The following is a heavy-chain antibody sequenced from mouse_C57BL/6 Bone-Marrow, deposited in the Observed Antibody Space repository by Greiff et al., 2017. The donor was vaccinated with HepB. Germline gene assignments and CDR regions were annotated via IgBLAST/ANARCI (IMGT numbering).Heavy chain of an antibody. CDR1: GYTFTSYW. CDR2: IDPSDSYT. J-gene: IGHJ1*03. Sequence: VQLQQPGAELVRPGTSVKLSCKASGYTFTSYWMRWVKQRPGQGLEWIGVIDPSDSYTNYNQKFKGKATLTVDTSSSTAYMQLSSLTSEDSAVYYCARPYFDVWGTGTTVTVSS. V-gene: IGHV1-59*01. CDR3: ARPYFDV.